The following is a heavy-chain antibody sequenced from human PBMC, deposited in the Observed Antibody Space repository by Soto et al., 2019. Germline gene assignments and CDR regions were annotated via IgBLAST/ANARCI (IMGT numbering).Heavy chain of an antibody. CDR1: GYTFTSYE. D-gene: IGHD1-1*01. CDR2: MNPKNGNT. Sequence: QEQLVQSGAEVKKPGASVKVSCKASGYTFTSYEINWVRQATGQGLEWMGWMNPKNGNTGYAQKFQGRVTMTRDTSISTAYMELSSLRSDDMAVYYCTKGQLRDWCQGTLVTVSP. V-gene: IGHV1-8*01. CDR3: TKGQLRD. J-gene: IGHJ4*02.